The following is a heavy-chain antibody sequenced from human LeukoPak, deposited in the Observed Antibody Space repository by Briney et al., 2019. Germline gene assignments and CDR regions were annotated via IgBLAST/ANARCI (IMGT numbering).Heavy chain of an antibody. CDR2: ISAYNGNT. D-gene: IGHD4-17*01. V-gene: IGHV1-18*01. CDR1: GYTFTSYD. J-gene: IGHJ4*02. CDR3: ARGGAGLRLVYFDY. Sequence: GASVKVSCKASGYTFTSYDINWVRQAPGQGLEWMGWISAYNGNTNYAQKFQGRVTMTTDTSTSTAYMELRSLRSDDTAVYYCARGGAGLRLVYFDYWGQGTLVTVSS.